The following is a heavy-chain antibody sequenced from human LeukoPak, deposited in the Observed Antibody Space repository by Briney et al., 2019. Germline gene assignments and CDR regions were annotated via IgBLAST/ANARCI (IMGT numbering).Heavy chain of an antibody. CDR3: AKNPRLEGWIYFDS. D-gene: IGHD1-1*01. J-gene: IGHJ4*02. Sequence: GGSLRVSCAASGFTFSSYSMSWVRQALGKGLEGVSSISGSGGRIDYEDSVKGRFTSSRDNSKNTLSLQMNSVTAEDTAVYYCAKNPRLEGWIYFDSWGQGILVTVSS. CDR1: GFTFSSYS. V-gene: IGHV3-23*01. CDR2: ISGSGGRI.